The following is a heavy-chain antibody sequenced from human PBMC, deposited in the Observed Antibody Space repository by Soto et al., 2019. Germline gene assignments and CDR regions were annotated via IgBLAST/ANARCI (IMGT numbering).Heavy chain of an antibody. J-gene: IGHJ4*02. CDR1: GYTFTSYD. V-gene: IGHV1-8*01. D-gene: IGHD6-13*01. CDR3: ARCHGVAAGTTDFDY. Sequence: QVQLVQSGAEVKKPGASVKVSCKASGYTFTSYDINWVRQATGQGLEWMGWMNPNSGNTGHAQKFQGRVTMTRNTSISTAYMEVSSLRSEDTAVYYCARCHGVAAGTTDFDYWGQGTLVTVSP. CDR2: MNPNSGNT.